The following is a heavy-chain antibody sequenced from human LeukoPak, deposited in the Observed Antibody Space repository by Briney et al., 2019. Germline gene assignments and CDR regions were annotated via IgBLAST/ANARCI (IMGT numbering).Heavy chain of an antibody. Sequence: SETLSLTCTVSGGSIGTYYWSWIRQPPGKGLEWIAYIYYSGSTNYNPSLQSRVTLSVDTSKNQFSLKLYSVTAAGTAVYYCARDTGYGVDFWGQGILVTVSS. V-gene: IGHV4-59*01. J-gene: IGHJ4*02. CDR2: IYYSGST. CDR3: ARDTGYGVDF. D-gene: IGHD5-18*01. CDR1: GGSIGTYY.